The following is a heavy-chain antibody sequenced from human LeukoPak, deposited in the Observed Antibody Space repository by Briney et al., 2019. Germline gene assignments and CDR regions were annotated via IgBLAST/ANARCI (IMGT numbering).Heavy chain of an antibody. CDR1: GGSISSYY. D-gene: IGHD2-15*01. J-gene: IGHJ4*02. CDR3: AGGVVAALDFDY. Sequence: SETLSLTCTVSGGSISSYYWSWIRQPPGKGLEWIGYIYYSGSTNYNPSLKSRVTISVDTSKNQFSLKLSSVTAAHTAVYYCAGGVVAALDFDYWGQGTLVTVSS. V-gene: IGHV4-59*01. CDR2: IYYSGST.